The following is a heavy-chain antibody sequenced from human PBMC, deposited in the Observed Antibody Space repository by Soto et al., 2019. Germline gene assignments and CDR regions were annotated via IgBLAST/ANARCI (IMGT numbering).Heavy chain of an antibody. CDR1: GGSISSGGYY. Sequence: QVQLQESGPGLVKPSQTLSLTCTVSGGSISSGGYYWSWIRQHPGKGLEWIGYIYYSGSTYYNPALKSRVTISVDTSKNQFPLKLSSVTAADTAVYYCARDEYDYVWGSYRYTGRFDPWGQGTLVTVSS. J-gene: IGHJ5*02. CDR2: IYYSGST. CDR3: ARDEYDYVWGSYRYTGRFDP. V-gene: IGHV4-31*03. D-gene: IGHD3-16*02.